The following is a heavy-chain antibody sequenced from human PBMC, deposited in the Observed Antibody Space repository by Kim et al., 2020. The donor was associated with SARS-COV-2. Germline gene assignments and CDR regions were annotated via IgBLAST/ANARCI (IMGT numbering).Heavy chain of an antibody. CDR1: GFIFSAYG. D-gene: IGHD3-22*01. CDR2: IWHDGSNY. CDR3: ARDGDSSGYDADY. V-gene: IGHV3-33*01. J-gene: IGHJ4*02. Sequence: GGSLRLSCVTSGFIFSAYGMHWVRQAPGKGLEWVAIIWHDGSNYYYADSVKGRFTISRDNSKNTLYLQMDSLRGEDTAVYYCARDGDSSGYDADYWGQGTLVTVSS.